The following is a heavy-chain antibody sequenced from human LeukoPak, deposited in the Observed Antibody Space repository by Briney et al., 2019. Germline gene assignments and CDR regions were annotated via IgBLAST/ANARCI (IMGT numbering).Heavy chain of an antibody. CDR1: GFTVSSNH. CDR2: IYSGGST. Sequence: GGSLRLSCAASGFTVSSNHMSWVRQAPGKGLEWVSVIYSGGSTDYADSVKGRFTISRDNLKSTLYLQMNTLRAEDTAVYYCARGPAGYNWGQGTLVTVSS. J-gene: IGHJ4*02. D-gene: IGHD1-1*01. CDR3: ARGPAGYN. V-gene: IGHV3-53*01.